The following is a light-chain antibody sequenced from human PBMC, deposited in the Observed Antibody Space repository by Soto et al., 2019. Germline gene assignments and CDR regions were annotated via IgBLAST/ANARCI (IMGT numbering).Light chain of an antibody. V-gene: IGLV2-8*01. CDR1: SSDVGGYNY. CDR3: SSYAGSNNFVV. J-gene: IGLJ2*01. Sequence: QSVLTQPPSASGSPGQSVTISCTGTSSDVGGYNYVSWYQQHPGKAPRLMIYVVSKRPSGVPDRFSGSKSGNTASLTVSGLQAEDEADYYCSSYAGSNNFVVFGGGTKLTVL. CDR2: VVS.